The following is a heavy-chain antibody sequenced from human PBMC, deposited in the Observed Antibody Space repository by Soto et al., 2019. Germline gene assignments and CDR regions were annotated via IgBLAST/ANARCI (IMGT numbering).Heavy chain of an antibody. CDR2: ISYDGSNK. J-gene: IGHJ6*02. CDR1: GFTFSSYA. Sequence: QVHLVESGGGVVQPGRSLRLSCAASGFTFSSYAMHWVRQAPGKGLEWVAVISYDGSNKYYADSVKGRFTISRDNSKNTLYLQMNSLRAEDTAVYYCARDQAHYYGSVDYYYGMDVWGQGTTVTVSS. D-gene: IGHD3-10*01. V-gene: IGHV3-30-3*01. CDR3: ARDQAHYYGSVDYYYGMDV.